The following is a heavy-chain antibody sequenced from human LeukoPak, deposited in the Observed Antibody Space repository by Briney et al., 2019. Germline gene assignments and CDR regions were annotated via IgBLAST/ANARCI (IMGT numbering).Heavy chain of an antibody. CDR2: ISGSGGST. CDR3: AKGPDRRITMVRGVTRAYYYYGMDV. CDR1: GFTFSSYA. J-gene: IGHJ6*02. D-gene: IGHD3-10*01. V-gene: IGHV3-23*01. Sequence: GGSLSLSCAASGFTFSSYAMSWVRQAPGKGLEWVSAISGSGGSTYYADSVKGRFTISRDNSKNTLYLQMNSLRAEDTAVYYCAKGPDRRITMVRGVTRAYYYYGMDVWGQGTTVTVSS.